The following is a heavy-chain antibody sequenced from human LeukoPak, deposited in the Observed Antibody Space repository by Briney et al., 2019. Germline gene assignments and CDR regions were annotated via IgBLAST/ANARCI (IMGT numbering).Heavy chain of an antibody. CDR2: IIPIFGTA. CDR3: ASKSYYDFWSGYEHYYYYGMDV. CDR1: GGTFSSYA. D-gene: IGHD3-3*01. J-gene: IGHJ6*02. V-gene: IGHV1-69*13. Sequence: SVKVSCKASGGTFSSYAISWVRQAPGQGLEWMGGIIPIFGTANYAQKFQGRVTITADESTSTAYMELSSLRSEDTAVYYCASKSYYDFWSGYEHYYYYGMDVWGQGTTVAVSS.